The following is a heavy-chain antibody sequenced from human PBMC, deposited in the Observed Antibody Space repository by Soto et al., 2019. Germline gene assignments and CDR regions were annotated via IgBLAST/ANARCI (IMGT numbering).Heavy chain of an antibody. CDR1: GGTFSSYT. CDR2: IIPILGIA. D-gene: IGHD6-6*01. V-gene: IGHV1-69*08. J-gene: IGHJ4*02. Sequence: QVQLVQSGAEVKKPGSSVKVSCTASGGTFSSYTISWVRQAPGQGLECMGRIIPILGIANYAQKFQGRVTITADKSTSTAYIELSSLRSEDTAVYYCARDGEGIAARPLTMCFWGQVTLVTASS. CDR3: ARDGEGIAARPLTMCF.